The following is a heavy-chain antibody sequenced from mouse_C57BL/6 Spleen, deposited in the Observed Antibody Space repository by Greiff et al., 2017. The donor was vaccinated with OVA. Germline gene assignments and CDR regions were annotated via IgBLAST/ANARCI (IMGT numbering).Heavy chain of an antibody. Sequence: QVQLQQSGPELVKPGASVKISCKASGYAFSSSWMNWVKQRPGKGLEWIGRIYPGDGDTNYNGKFKGKATLTADKSSSTAYMQLSSLTSEDSAVYFCARTGTGGDYFDYWGQGTTLTVSS. CDR1: GYAFSSSW. CDR3: ARTGTGGDYFDY. CDR2: IYPGDGDT. D-gene: IGHD4-1*01. V-gene: IGHV1-82*01. J-gene: IGHJ2*01.